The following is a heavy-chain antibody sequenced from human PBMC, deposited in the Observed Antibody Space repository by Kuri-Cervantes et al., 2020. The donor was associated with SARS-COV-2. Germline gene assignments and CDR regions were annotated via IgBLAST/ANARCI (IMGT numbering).Heavy chain of an antibody. CDR1: GGSISSSSYY. V-gene: IGHV4-61*05. CDR3: ARAASSVYYYGSGSYYNVGYYYYMDV. CDR2: IYYSGST. D-gene: IGHD3-10*01. Sequence: SETLSLTCTVSGGSISSSSYYWGWIRQPPGKGLEWIGYIYYSGSTNYNPSLKSRVTISIDTSKNQFSLRLSSVTAADTAVYYCARAASSVYYYGSGSYYNVGYYYYMDVWGKGTTVTVSS. J-gene: IGHJ6*03.